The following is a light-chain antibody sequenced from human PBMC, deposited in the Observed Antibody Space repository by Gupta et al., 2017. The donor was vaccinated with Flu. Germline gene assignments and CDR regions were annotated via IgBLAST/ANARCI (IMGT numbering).Light chain of an antibody. CDR1: QSVSSS. CDR2: GAS. CDR3: QQDNRWPKT. J-gene: IGKJ2*01. Sequence: PATLSVSPGERATLSCRASQSVSSSLAWYQQKPGQAPRLLIYGASTRATGIPDRFSGSGSGTEFTLTISSLQSEDFAIYYCQQDNRWPKTFGQGTSLQIK. V-gene: IGKV3-15*01.